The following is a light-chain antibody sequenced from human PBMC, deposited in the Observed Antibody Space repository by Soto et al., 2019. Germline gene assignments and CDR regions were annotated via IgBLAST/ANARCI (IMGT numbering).Light chain of an antibody. CDR1: SSDIGSFNL. CDR3: CCFAGSNTYI. J-gene: IGLJ2*01. CDR2: ESY. V-gene: IGLV2-23*01. Sequence: QSALTQPDSLSGSPGQSITISCTGTSSDIGSFNLVSWYQQFRGEVPKLILYESYKRPSGISTRFSGSRSDNTASLTISGLQAEDEADYYCCCFAGSNTYIFGGGTKLTVL.